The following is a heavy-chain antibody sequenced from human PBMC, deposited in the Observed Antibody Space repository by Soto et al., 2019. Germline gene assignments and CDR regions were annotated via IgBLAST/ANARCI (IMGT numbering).Heavy chain of an antibody. D-gene: IGHD1-20*01. Sequence: EMQLVESGGGLVQPGGSLRLSCVASGLSFRNYWVHWVRQAPGKGLAWVSRINTDGTYTSNADPVKGRFTISRDNAKNTLYLQMNSLIVEDTAVYFCAGFGYDWNGWDWGPGTLVTVSS. CDR1: GLSFRNYW. CDR2: INTDGTYT. V-gene: IGHV3-74*01. J-gene: IGHJ4*02. CDR3: AGFGYDWNGWD.